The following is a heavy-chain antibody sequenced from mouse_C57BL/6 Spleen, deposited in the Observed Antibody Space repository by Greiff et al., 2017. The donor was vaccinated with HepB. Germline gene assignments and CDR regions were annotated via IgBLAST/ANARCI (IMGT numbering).Heavy chain of an antibody. J-gene: IGHJ4*01. CDR3: ARGYPYYAMDY. CDR1: GFTFSDYG. Sequence: EVMLVESGGGLVKPGGSLKLSCAASGFTFSDYGMHWVRQAPEKGLEWVAYISSGSSTIYYADTVKGRFTISRDNAKNTLFLQMTSLRSEDTAMYYCARGYPYYAMDYWGQGTSVTVSS. CDR2: ISSGSSTI. D-gene: IGHD2-2*01. V-gene: IGHV5-17*01.